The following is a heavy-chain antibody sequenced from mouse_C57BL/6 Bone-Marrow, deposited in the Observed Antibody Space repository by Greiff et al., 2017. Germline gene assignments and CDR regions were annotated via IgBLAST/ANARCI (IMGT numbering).Heavy chain of an antibody. CDR2: IDPSDSYT. Sequence: QVQLKQPGAELVMPGASVKLSCKASGYTFTSYWMNWVKQRPGQGLEWIGEIDPSDSYTTYNQKFKGKSTLTVDKSSSTAYMQLSSLTSEDSAVYYCARSTMITTRVYYFDYWGQGTTLTVSS. CDR3: ARSTMITTRVYYFDY. J-gene: IGHJ2*01. CDR1: GYTFTSYW. V-gene: IGHV1-69*01. D-gene: IGHD2-4*01.